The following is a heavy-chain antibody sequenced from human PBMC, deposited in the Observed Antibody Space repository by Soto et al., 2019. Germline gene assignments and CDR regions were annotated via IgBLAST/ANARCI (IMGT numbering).Heavy chain of an antibody. CDR3: ATSSVLIGESVSMDY. CDR1: GYTPTELS. Sequence: GASVKVSRKVSGYTPTELSLHWVRQAPGKGLEWMGGFDPEDGETIYAQKFQGRVTMTEDTSTDTAYMELSSLRSEDTAVYYCATSSVLIGESVSMDYWGQGTLVTVSS. CDR2: FDPEDGET. J-gene: IGHJ4*02. D-gene: IGHD2-8*01. V-gene: IGHV1-24*01.